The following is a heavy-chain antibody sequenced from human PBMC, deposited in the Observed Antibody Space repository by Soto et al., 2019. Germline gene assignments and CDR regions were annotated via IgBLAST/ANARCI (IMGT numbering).Heavy chain of an antibody. CDR2: INYSGST. CDR3: ARHGVTGTPLRGAFDI. V-gene: IGHV4-39*01. CDR1: GGSISSSSYY. Sequence: SETLSLTCTVSGGSISSSSYYWGWIRQPPGKGLVWIGSINYSGSTYYNPALKSRVTISVDTSKIQFPLKLSCGTAADTAVYYCARHGVTGTPLRGAFDIWGQGTMVTVSS. D-gene: IGHD1-7*01. J-gene: IGHJ3*02.